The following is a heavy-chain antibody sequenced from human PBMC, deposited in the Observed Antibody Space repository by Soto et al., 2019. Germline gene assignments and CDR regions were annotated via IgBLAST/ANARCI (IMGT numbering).Heavy chain of an antibody. D-gene: IGHD4-17*01. J-gene: IGHJ4*02. CDR2: ISYDGSNK. CDR1: GFTFSSYA. Sequence: QVQLVESGGGVVQPGRSLRLSCAASGFTFSSYAMHWVRQAPGKGLEWVAVISYDGSNKYYADSMKGRFTISRDNSKNTLYLQMNSLRAEDTAVYYCAIDLTTVTTQGGGWGQGTLVTVSS. CDR3: AIDLTTVTTQGGG. V-gene: IGHV3-30-3*01.